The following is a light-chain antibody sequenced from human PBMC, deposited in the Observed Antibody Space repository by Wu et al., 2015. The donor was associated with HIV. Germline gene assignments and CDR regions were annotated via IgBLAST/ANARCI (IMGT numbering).Light chain of an antibody. Sequence: EIVLTQSPGTLSLSPGERATLSCRASQSVSSNYLAWYQQKFGQAPRLLIYGASSRATGIPDRFSGSGSGTDFTLTISRLEPEDFAVYYCQQYGSSPPTFGQGTKVEIK. CDR3: QQYGSSPPT. CDR2: GAS. CDR1: QSVSSNY. J-gene: IGKJ1*01. V-gene: IGKV3-20*01.